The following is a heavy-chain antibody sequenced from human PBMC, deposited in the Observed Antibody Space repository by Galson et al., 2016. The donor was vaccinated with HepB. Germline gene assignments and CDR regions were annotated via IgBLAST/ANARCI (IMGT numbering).Heavy chain of an antibody. Sequence: SLRLSCAASGFIFSRYTMNWVRQAPGKGLEWISSITNTRSYIYYADSVKGRFTISRDNAENSLFLQMSSLRVEDTAVYYCAKSNQPGVVAGAAGLGMDVWGQGTTVTVS. D-gene: IGHD3-3*01. CDR2: ITNTRSYI. V-gene: IGHV3-21*01. J-gene: IGHJ6*02. CDR1: GFIFSRYT. CDR3: AKSNQPGVVAGAAGLGMDV.